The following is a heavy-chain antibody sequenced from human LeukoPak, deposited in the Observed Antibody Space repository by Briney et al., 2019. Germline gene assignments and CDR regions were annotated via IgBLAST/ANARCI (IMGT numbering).Heavy chain of an antibody. CDR2: ISGSGDNT. CDR3: AKNGDRGAYCTGGTCYPYFYYYMDV. D-gene: IGHD2-15*01. CDR1: GFTFSSHG. V-gene: IGHV3-23*01. J-gene: IGHJ6*03. Sequence: GGTLRLSCAASGFTFSSHGMSWVRQAPGKGLEWVSTISGSGDNTYYADSVKGRFTISRDNSKNTLYLQMNSLRAEDTAIYYCAKNGDRGAYCTGGTCYPYFYYYMDVWGKGTTVTI.